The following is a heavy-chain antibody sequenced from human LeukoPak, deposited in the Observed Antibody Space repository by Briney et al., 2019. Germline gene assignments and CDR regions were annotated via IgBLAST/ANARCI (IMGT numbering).Heavy chain of an antibody. J-gene: IGHJ4*02. CDR2: IYYSGST. CDR1: GGSISSYY. V-gene: IGHV4-59*01. CDR3: ARLQQAPDRTLDY. Sequence: SSETLSLTCTVSGGSISSYYWSWIRQPPGEGLEGIGDIYYSGSTNYNPSLKNRVTISVHTSKNQFSLKLSSVTAAGTAVYYCARLQQAPDRTLDYWGQGTLVTVSS. D-gene: IGHD1-14*01.